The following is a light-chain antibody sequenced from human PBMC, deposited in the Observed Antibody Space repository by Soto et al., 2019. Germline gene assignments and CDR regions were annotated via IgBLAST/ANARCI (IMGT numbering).Light chain of an antibody. V-gene: IGKV1-39*01. CDR2: AAS. CDR1: QTVNTY. CDR3: QQGYSNPWT. Sequence: DIQMTQSPSSLSASIGDRVTITCRASQTVNTYLHWYQQKPGKAPKLLIYAASNLQSGVPSRFSGSGSGTNFTLSLNSLQPEDFATYYCQQGYSNPWTFGQGTKVESK. J-gene: IGKJ1*01.